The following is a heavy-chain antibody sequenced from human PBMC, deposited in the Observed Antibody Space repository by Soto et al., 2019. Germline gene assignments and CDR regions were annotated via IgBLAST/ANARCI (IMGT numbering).Heavy chain of an antibody. J-gene: IGHJ4*02. CDR1: GYTFTSYG. CDR2: ISAYNGNT. V-gene: IGHV1-18*04. D-gene: IGHD3-22*01. Sequence: ASVKVSCKASGYTFTSYGIGWVRQAPGQGLEWMGWISAYNGNTNYAQKLQGRVTMTTDTSTSTAYMELRSLRSDDTAVYYCAREGPTGDYYYYDSSGYPDYWGQGTLVTVSS. CDR3: AREGPTGDYYYYDSSGYPDY.